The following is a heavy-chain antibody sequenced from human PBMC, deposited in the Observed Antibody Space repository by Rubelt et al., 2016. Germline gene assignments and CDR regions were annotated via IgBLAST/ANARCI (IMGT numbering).Heavy chain of an antibody. J-gene: IGHJ6*02. Sequence: GLEWMGWINPNSGGTNYAQKLQGRVTMTTDTSPSTAYMELRSLRSDDTAVYYCARDQDIVVVPATIDLYYYYGMDVWGQGTTVTVSS. CDR2: INPNSGGT. V-gene: IGHV1-18*01. CDR3: ARDQDIVVVPATIDLYYYYGMDV. D-gene: IGHD2-2*01.